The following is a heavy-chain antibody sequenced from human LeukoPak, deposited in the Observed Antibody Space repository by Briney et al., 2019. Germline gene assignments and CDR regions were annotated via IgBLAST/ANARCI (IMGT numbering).Heavy chain of an antibody. CDR3: AREGTTPTGYFQH. CDR2: TYYSGST. V-gene: IGHV4-61*01. CDR1: GGSLSSSSYY. J-gene: IGHJ1*01. D-gene: IGHD4-17*01. Sequence: SETLSLTCTVSGGSLSSSSYYWGWIRQPPGKGLEWIGYTYYSGSTNYNPSLKSRVTISVDTSKNQFSLKLSSVTAADTAVYYCAREGTTPTGYFQHWGQGTLVTVSS.